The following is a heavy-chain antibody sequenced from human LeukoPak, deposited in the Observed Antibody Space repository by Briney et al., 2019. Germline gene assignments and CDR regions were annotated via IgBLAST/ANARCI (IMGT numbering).Heavy chain of an antibody. J-gene: IGHJ4*02. V-gene: IGHV3-11*04. CDR1: GGSFSGYY. CDR3: ARDNSVAGTRPTNY. Sequence: LSLTCAVYGGSFSGYYWSWIRQPPGKGLEWLSYISSSGSTMYYAESVKGRFTISRDNAKNSLYLQMNSLRAEDTAVYYCARDNSVAGTRPTNYWGQGTLVTVSS. D-gene: IGHD6-19*01. CDR2: ISSSGSTM.